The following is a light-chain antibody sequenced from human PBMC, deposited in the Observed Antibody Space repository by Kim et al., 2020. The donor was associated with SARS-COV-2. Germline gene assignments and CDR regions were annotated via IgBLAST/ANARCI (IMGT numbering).Light chain of an antibody. CDR1: QSVGSV. V-gene: IGKV3-15*01. CDR2: GAS. Sequence: EIVMTQSPATLSVSPGERATLSCRASQSVGSVLAWYQQKPGQAPRLLIYGASTRATGIPARFSGSGSGTEFTLTINSLQSEDFAVYTCQQYIDWPPTFGQGTKVDIK. CDR3: QQYIDWPPT. J-gene: IGKJ1*01.